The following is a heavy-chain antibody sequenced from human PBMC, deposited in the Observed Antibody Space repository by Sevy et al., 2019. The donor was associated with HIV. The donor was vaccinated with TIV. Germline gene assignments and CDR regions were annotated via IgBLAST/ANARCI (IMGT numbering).Heavy chain of an antibody. CDR2: IIPIFGTA. CDR1: GGTFSSYA. J-gene: IGHJ4*03. D-gene: IGHD1-26*01. V-gene: IGHV1-69*13. CDR3: ARAAYLHCVFDY. Sequence: ASVKVSCKASGGTFSSYAISWVRQAPGQGLEWMGGIIPIFGTANYAQKFQGRVTITADESTSTAYMELSSLRSEDTAVYYCARAAYLHCVFDYWGQGTMVTVSS.